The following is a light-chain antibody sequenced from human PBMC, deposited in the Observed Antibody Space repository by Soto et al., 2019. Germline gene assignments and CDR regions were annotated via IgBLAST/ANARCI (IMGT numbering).Light chain of an antibody. V-gene: IGLV1-40*01. CDR2: EDI. J-gene: IGLJ2*01. CDR1: SSNIGARYE. CDR3: QSYDSSLSGVV. Sequence: QSVLTQPPSVSGAPGQTVTISCTGSSSNIGARYEVHWYQQLPGTAPKLLIYEDIKRPSGISDRFSGSKSGASASLAITGLLSEDEAEYYCQSYDSSLSGVVFGGGTKLTVL.